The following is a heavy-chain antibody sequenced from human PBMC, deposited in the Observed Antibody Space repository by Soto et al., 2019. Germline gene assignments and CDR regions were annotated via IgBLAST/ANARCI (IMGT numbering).Heavy chain of an antibody. J-gene: IGHJ6*02. CDR1: GGSVSSGSYY. CDR3: ARQYYGGGYYYYVMDV. CDR2: IYYSGST. V-gene: IGHV4-61*01. Sequence: SETLSLTCTVSGGSVSSGSYYWSWIRQPPGKGLEWIGYIYYSGSTNYNPSLKSRVTISVDTSKNQFSLKLSSVTAADTAVYYWARQYYGGGYYYYVMDVRGQGTKVTVPS. D-gene: IGHD4-17*01.